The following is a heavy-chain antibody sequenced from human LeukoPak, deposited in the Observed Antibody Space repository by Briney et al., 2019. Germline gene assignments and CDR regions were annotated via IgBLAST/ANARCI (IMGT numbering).Heavy chain of an antibody. V-gene: IGHV4-61*01. Sequence: SETLSLTCTVSGGSISSGNYYWSWIRQPPGKGLEWMGNIYYSGSTNYNPSLESRVTISVDTSKDQFSLRLSSVTAADTAVYYCARAPLYSSSFFDYWGQGTLVTVSS. CDR1: GGSISSGNYY. CDR2: IYYSGST. D-gene: IGHD6-6*01. CDR3: ARAPLYSSSFFDY. J-gene: IGHJ4*02.